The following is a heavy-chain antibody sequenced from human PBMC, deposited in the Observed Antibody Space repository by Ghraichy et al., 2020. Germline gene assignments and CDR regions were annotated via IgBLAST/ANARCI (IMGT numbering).Heavy chain of an antibody. Sequence: GESLNISCAASGFTFSSYSMNWVRQAPGKGLEWVSSISSSSSYIYYADSVKGRFTISRDNAKNSLYLQMNSLRAEDTAVYYCARTPPVDHSGYDYWFDPWGQGTLVTVSS. CDR3: ARTPPVDHSGYDYWFDP. CDR1: GFTFSSYS. D-gene: IGHD5-12*01. V-gene: IGHV3-21*01. J-gene: IGHJ5*02. CDR2: ISSSSSYI.